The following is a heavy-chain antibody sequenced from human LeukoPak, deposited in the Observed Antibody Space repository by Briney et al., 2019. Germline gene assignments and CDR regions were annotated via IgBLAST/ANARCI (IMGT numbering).Heavy chain of an antibody. J-gene: IGHJ4*02. V-gene: IGHV5-10-1*01. D-gene: IGHD2-2*01. CDR1: GYSFTSYW. CDR2: IDPSDSYT. Sequence: GEPLKISCKASGYSFTSYWISWVRKMPGKGLEWVGRIDPSDSYTNYSPSFQGHVTISADKSISTAYLQWSSLKASDTAMYYCARLYCSSTSCYENYFDYWGQGTLVTVSS. CDR3: ARLYCSSTSCYENYFDY.